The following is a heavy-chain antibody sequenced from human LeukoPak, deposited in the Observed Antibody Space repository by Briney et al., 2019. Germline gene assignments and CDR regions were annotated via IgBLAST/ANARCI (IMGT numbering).Heavy chain of an antibody. CDR1: GGSISSYY. V-gene: IGHV4-59*12. Sequence: SETLSLTCTVSGGSISSYYWSWIRQPPGKGLEWIGYIYYSGSTNYNPSLKSRVTISVDTSKNQFSLKLSSVTAADTAVYYCARGLAIFGVVVGYYYYYMDVWGKGTTVTVSS. J-gene: IGHJ6*03. CDR2: IYYSGST. D-gene: IGHD3-3*01. CDR3: ARGLAIFGVVVGYYYYYMDV.